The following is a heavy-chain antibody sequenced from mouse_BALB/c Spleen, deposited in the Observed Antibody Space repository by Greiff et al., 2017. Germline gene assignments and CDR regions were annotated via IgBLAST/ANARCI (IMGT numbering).Heavy chain of an antibody. J-gene: IGHJ3*01. CDR1: GFTFTDYY. Sequence: EVQLVESGGGLVQPGGSLRLSCATSGFTFTDYYMSWVRQPPGKALEWLGFIRNKANGYTTEYSASVKGRFTISRDNSQSILYLQMNTLRAEDSATYYCARDLYYGSSFAYWGQGTLVTVSA. CDR2: IRNKANGYTT. CDR3: ARDLYYGSSFAY. D-gene: IGHD1-1*01. V-gene: IGHV7-3*02.